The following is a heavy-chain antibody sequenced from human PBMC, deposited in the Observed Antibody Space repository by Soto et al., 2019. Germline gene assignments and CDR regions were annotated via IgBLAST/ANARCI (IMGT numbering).Heavy chain of an antibody. CDR3: ARDRWCGGDCYLWAFDL. CDR2: INPNSGGT. V-gene: IGHV1-2*02. D-gene: IGHD2-21*02. CDR1: GYTFTGYY. J-gene: IGHJ3*01. Sequence: ASVKVSCKASGYTFTGYYMHWVRQAPGQGLEWMGWINPNSGGTNYAQKFQGRVTMTRDTSISTAYMELSRLRSDDTAVYYCARDRWCGGDCYLWAFDLWGQGTMVTVSS.